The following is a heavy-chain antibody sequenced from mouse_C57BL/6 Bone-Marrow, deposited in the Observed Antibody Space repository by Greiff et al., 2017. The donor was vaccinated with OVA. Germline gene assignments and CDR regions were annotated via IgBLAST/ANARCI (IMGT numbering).Heavy chain of an antibody. CDR2: ISDGGGDT. CDR3: AKATYAMDY. Sequence: EVKLMESGGGLVKPGGSLKLSCAASGFTFSSYAMSWVRQTPEKRLEWVATISDGGGDTYYPDNVKGRFTISRDNAKNNLYLQMSHLESEDTAMYYCAKATYAMDYWGQGTSVTVSS. D-gene: IGHD4-1*02. CDR1: GFTFSSYA. J-gene: IGHJ4*01. V-gene: IGHV5-4*03.